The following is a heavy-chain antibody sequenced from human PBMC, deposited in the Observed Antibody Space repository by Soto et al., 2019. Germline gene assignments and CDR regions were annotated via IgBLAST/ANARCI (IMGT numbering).Heavy chain of an antibody. CDR1: GFTFSSYG. CDR2: ISYDGSNK. Sequence: GGSLRLSCAASGFTFSSYGMHWVRQAPGKGLEWVAVISYDGSNKYYADSVKGRFTISRDNSKNTLYLQMNSLRAEDTAVYYCAKTFYDFWSVYYFDYWGQGTLVTVSS. CDR3: AKTFYDFWSVYYFDY. J-gene: IGHJ4*02. V-gene: IGHV3-30*18. D-gene: IGHD3-3*01.